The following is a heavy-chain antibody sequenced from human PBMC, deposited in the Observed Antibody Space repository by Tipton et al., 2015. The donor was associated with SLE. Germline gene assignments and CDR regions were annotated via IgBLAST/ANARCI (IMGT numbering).Heavy chain of an antibody. CDR1: GFTFSSYA. V-gene: IGHV3-64*01. CDR3: ARVWQWLEFRD. J-gene: IGHJ1*01. CDR2: ISSNGGST. Sequence: SLRLSCAASGFTFSSYAMHWVRQAPGKGLEYVSAISSNGGSTYYANSVKGRFTISRDNSKNTLYLQMGSLRAEDMAVYFCARVWQWLEFRDWGQGTLVTVSS. D-gene: IGHD6-19*01.